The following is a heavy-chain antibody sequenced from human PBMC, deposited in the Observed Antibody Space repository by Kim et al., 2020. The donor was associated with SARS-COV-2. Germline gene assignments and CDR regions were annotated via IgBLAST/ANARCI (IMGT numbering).Heavy chain of an antibody. J-gene: IGHJ4*02. Sequence: ASVKVSCKASGYTFTSYGISWVRQAPGQGLEWMGWISAYNGNTNYAQKLQGRVTMTTDTSTSTAYMELRSLRSDDTAVYYCARGRDPYDSSGYYFSYWGQGTLVTVSS. CDR3: ARGRDPYDSSGYYFSY. CDR2: ISAYNGNT. D-gene: IGHD3-22*01. CDR1: GYTFTSYG. V-gene: IGHV1-18*04.